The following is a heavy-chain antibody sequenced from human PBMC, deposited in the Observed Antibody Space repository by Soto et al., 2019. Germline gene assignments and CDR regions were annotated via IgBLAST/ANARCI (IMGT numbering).Heavy chain of an antibody. J-gene: IGHJ4*02. D-gene: IGHD2-8*01. CDR3: ARARVRGVSPDYDF. Sequence: LSLTCSVSGGYAHSYYWSWPPQSPGRGLEWIAYIYYTGSTKYNPSLKSRATISLDTSKNEVYLKMTSVTAADSALYYCARARVRGVSPDYDFWGQGTQVTVSS. V-gene: IGHV4-59*02. CDR2: IYYTGST. CDR1: GGYAHSYY.